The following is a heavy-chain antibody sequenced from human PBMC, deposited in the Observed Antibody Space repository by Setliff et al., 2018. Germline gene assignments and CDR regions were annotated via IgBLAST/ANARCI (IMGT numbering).Heavy chain of an antibody. CDR3: ARGRERDYNFWSGYYTYYYYGMDV. V-gene: IGHV1-2*04. CDR1: GYTFTGYY. Sequence: ASVKVSCKASGYTFTGYYMHWVRQAPGQGLEWMGWINPNSGGTNYAQKFQGWVTMTRGTSISTAYMELSRLRSDDTAVYYCARGRERDYNFWSGYYTYYYYGMDVWGQGTTVTVSS. J-gene: IGHJ6*02. D-gene: IGHD3-3*01. CDR2: INPNSGGT.